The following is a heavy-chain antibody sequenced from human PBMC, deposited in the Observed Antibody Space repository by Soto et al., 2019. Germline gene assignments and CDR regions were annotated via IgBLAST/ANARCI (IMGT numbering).Heavy chain of an antibody. CDR1: GYSFTGYW. J-gene: IGHJ6*02. CDR2: IYPGDSDT. D-gene: IGHD6-6*01. V-gene: IGHV5-51*01. CDR3: ARPSYSSSRYYGMDV. Sequence: PGESLKISCKGSGYSFTGYWIGWVRQMPGKGLEWMGIIYPGDSDTRYSPSFEGQVTISADKSITTAYLQWSSLKASDTAMYYCARPSYSSSRYYGMDVWGQGTTVTVSS.